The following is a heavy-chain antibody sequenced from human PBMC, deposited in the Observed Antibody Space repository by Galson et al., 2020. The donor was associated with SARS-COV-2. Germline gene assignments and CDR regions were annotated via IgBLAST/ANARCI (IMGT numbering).Heavy chain of an antibody. J-gene: IGHJ4*02. D-gene: IGHD2-21*02. CDR3: AREENFFLVVTATRMCYFDY. CDR1: GTSISSGSYS. V-gene: IGHV4-30-2*01. Sequence: SQTPSLTCAVSGTSISSGSYSRNWIRHPPGTGLEWIGYISHSWGTYYNPSLKSRVTISVDTSKNHFSLKLSSVTAADTAVYYCAREENFFLVVTATRMCYFDYWGRGTLATVSS. CDR2: ISHSWGT.